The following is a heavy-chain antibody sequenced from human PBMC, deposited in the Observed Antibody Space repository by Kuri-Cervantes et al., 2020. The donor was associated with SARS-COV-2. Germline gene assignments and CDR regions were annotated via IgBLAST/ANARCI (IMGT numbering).Heavy chain of an antibody. J-gene: IGHJ6*03. Sequence: GGSLRLSCAASHFTFSSYAFHWVRQAPGQGLEWVAAISYDGNNKYFADSVRGRFTVSRDNSKNTLYLEMDGLRPEDTAVYHCARDMTFDEYGDYFYYYMDVWGKGTTVTVSS. CDR1: HFTFSSYA. D-gene: IGHD3-16*01. V-gene: IGHV3-30*04. CDR3: ARDMTFDEYGDYFYYYMDV. CDR2: ISYDGNNK.